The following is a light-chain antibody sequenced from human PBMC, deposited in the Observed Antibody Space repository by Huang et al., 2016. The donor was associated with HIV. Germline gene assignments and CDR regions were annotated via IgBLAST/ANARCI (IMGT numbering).Light chain of an antibody. V-gene: IGKV1-39*01. CDR1: QTINRY. J-gene: IGKJ5*01. Sequence: DIQMTQSPSSLSASVGDTVTITCRASQTINRYLNWYQQKPGEGPRLLIYAASTLKSGVPSRFSGSGSETDFTLTITSLEPEDFATYYCQQTFNTPPITFGQGTRLDMK. CDR2: AAS. CDR3: QQTFNTPPIT.